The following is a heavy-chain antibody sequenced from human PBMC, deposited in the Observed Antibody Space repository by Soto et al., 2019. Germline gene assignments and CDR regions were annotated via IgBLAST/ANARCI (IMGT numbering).Heavy chain of an antibody. CDR1: GGSISSSSYY. Sequence: QLQLQESGPGLVKPSETLSLTCTVSGGSISSSSYYWGWIRQPPGKGLEWIGSIYYSGSTYYNPSLKSRVTISVDTSKNQFSLKLSSVTAADTAVYYCARGQARGVIWPYYYYYMDVWGKGTTVTVSS. CDR3: ARGQARGVIWPYYYYYMDV. V-gene: IGHV4-39*01. J-gene: IGHJ6*03. CDR2: IYYSGST. D-gene: IGHD3-10*01.